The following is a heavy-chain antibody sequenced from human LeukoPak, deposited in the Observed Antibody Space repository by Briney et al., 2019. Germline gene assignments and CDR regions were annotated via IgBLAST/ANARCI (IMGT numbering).Heavy chain of an antibody. D-gene: IGHD6-19*01. CDR3: ARDLKDSSGYLRY. Sequence: GASVKVSCKASGYTFTGYYMHWVRQVPGQGLEWMGWINPNSGGTNYAQKFQGRVTMTRDTSISTAYMELSRLRSDDTAVYYCARDLKDSSGYLRYWGQGTLVTVSS. CDR2: INPNSGGT. J-gene: IGHJ4*02. CDR1: GYTFTGYY. V-gene: IGHV1-2*02.